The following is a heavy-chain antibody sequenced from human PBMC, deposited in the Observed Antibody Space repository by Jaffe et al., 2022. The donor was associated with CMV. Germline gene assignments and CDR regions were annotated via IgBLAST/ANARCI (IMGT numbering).Heavy chain of an antibody. D-gene: IGHD5-12*01. V-gene: IGHV1-69*01. CDR2: IIPIFGTA. CDR1: GGTFSSYA. CDR3: AGKPLRDGYIPNYYYYYGMDV. Sequence: QVQLVQSGAEVKKPGSSVKVSCKASGGTFSSYAISWVRQAPGQGLEWMGGIIPIFGTANYAQKFQGRVTITADESTSTAYMELSSLRSEDTAVYYCAGKPLRDGYIPNYYYYYGMDVWGQGTTVTVSS. J-gene: IGHJ6*02.